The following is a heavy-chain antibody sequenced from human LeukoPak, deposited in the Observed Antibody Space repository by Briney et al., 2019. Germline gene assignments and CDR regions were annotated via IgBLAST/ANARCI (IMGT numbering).Heavy chain of an antibody. V-gene: IGHV4-38-2*01. J-gene: IGHJ5*02. CDR1: GYSISSGYY. CDR2: IYHSGST. Sequence: SETLSLTCAVSGYSISSGYYWGWIRQPPGKGLEWIGIIYHSGSTYYNPSLKSRLTISVDTSKNQFSLKLSSVPAADTAVYYCARAYSGYDSVFPRLDPWGQGTLVTVSS. CDR3: ARAYSGYDSVFPRLDP. D-gene: IGHD5-12*01.